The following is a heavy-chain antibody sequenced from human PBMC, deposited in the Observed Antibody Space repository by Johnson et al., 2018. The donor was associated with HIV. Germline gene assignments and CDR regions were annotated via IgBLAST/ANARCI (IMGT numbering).Heavy chain of an antibody. V-gene: IGHV3-30*18. CDR2: VPYDGSKK. D-gene: IGHD1-26*01. CDR3: AKDGGSYGGAFDI. J-gene: IGHJ3*02. CDR1: GFTFSSYG. Sequence: QVQLVESGGGVVQPGRSLRLSCVASGFTFSSYGMHWVRQAPGKGLEWVAIVPYDGSKKYYPDSGKGRFTISRDNSKNPLYLQMDSLRAEDTAVYYCAKDGGSYGGAFDIWGQGTMVTVSS.